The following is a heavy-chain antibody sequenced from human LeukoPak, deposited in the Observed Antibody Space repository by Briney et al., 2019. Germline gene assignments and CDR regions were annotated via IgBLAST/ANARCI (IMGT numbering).Heavy chain of an antibody. J-gene: IGHJ5*02. D-gene: IGHD2-15*01. V-gene: IGHV4-59*01. Sequence: SETLSLTPTVSGGSLSSYYWSWIRQPPGKGLGWIGYIYYSGNTNYNPSLNSRVTISVDTSKNQFSLKLSSVSAADTAVYYCARGGDCSGGSCNNWFDPWGQGTLVTASS. CDR3: ARGGDCSGGSCNNWFDP. CDR2: IYYSGNT. CDR1: GGSLSSYY.